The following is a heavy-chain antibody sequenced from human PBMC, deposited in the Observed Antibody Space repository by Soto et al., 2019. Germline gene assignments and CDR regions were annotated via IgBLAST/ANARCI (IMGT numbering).Heavy chain of an antibody. D-gene: IGHD2-21*01. CDR1: GFTFSNYW. CDR3: ASARHIGP. CDR2: IKQDGSES. Sequence: LRLSCAASGFTFSNYWMSWVRQAPGKGLEWVANIKQDGSESNYADSVKGRFTISRDNAENSLYLQMTSLRAEDTAVYYCASARHIGPWGQGTLVTV. V-gene: IGHV3-7*01. J-gene: IGHJ5*02.